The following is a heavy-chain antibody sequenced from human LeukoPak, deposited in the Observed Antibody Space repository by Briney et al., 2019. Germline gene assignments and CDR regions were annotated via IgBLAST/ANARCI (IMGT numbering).Heavy chain of an antibody. CDR3: AKDFYYDSSGYYSPFDY. CDR2: NRGSGGST. J-gene: IGHJ4*02. CDR1: GFTFSSYA. Sequence: RGSLRLSCAASGFTFSSYAMSGVRQAPGKELEWVSRNRGSGGSTYYADSVRGRFTISRDNSKNTLYLQMNSLRADDTAVYYCAKDFYYDSSGYYSPFDYWGQGTLVTVSS. V-gene: IGHV3-23*01. D-gene: IGHD3-22*01.